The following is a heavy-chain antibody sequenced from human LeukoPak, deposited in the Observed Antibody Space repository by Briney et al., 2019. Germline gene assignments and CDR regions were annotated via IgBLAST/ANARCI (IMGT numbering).Heavy chain of an antibody. V-gene: IGHV4-39*01. Sequence: PSETLSLTCTVSGGSISSSSYYWGWLRQPPGTGLEWLGSIYYSGSTYYNPSLKSRVTLSVDTSKNQFSLKLSSVTAADTAVYYCAGIAAVGTWYFQHWGQGTLVTVSS. CDR3: AGIAAVGTWYFQH. D-gene: IGHD6-13*01. CDR2: IYYSGST. J-gene: IGHJ1*01. CDR1: GGSISSSSYY.